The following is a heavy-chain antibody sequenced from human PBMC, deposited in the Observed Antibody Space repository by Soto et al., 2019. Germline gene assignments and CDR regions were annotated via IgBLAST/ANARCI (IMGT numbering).Heavy chain of an antibody. CDR2: IYSGGSI. V-gene: IGHV3-66*01. CDR3: ARGGFCSGTRLCYFDY. CDR1: GITVSSNF. Sequence: GGSLRLSCAASGITVSSNFMTWVRQAPGKGLEWVSVIYSGGSIFYADSVKGRFTISRDNSKNTLYLQMNSLRAEDTAMYYYARGGFCSGTRLCYFDYWGQGTLVTVSS. J-gene: IGHJ4*02. D-gene: IGHD2-2*03.